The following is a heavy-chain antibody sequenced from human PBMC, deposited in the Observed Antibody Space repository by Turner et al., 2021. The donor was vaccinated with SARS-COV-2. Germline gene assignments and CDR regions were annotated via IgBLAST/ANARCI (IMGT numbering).Heavy chain of an antibody. D-gene: IGHD4-17*01. Sequence: QVQLVQSGAEVTKPGSSVQVSCKVSGGTFSSYSINWVRQAPGQGLEWMGGIIQMYDTTTYAQRFRGRVTITADESTGTAYMELTRLISGDTAIYFCASMDYGGDAGHAFDIWAQGTWVTVSS. CDR3: ASMDYGGDAGHAFDI. J-gene: IGHJ3*02. V-gene: IGHV1-69*01. CDR1: GGTFSSYS. CDR2: IIQMYDTT.